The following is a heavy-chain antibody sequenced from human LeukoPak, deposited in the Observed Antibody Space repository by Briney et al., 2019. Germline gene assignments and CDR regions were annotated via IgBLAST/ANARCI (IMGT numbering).Heavy chain of an antibody. V-gene: IGHV3-33*08. Sequence: PGGSLRLSCAASGFTFSSLAMHWVRQAPGKGLEWVALIWYDGSHKDYADSVKGRFTISRDNSKNTLYLQMNSLKAEDTAVYYCASSLFGSGNYYLVYWGQGTLVTVSS. D-gene: IGHD3-10*01. CDR2: IWYDGSHK. CDR1: GFTFSSLA. J-gene: IGHJ4*02. CDR3: ASSLFGSGNYYLVY.